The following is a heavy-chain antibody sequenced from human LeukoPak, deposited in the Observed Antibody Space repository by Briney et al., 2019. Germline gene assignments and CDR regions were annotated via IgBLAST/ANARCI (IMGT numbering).Heavy chain of an antibody. Sequence: SETLSLTCTVSGGSISSISYYWGWIRQPPGKGLEWIGYIYYSGSTKYNPSLKSRATISVDTSKNQFSLKLSSVTAADTAVYYCARHNYYSNYGDWFDPWGQGTLVTVSS. D-gene: IGHD4-11*01. CDR1: GGSISSISYY. CDR3: ARHNYYSNYGDWFDP. V-gene: IGHV4-61*05. J-gene: IGHJ5*02. CDR2: IYYSGST.